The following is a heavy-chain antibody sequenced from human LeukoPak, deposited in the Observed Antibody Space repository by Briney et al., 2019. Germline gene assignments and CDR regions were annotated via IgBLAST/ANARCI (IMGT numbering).Heavy chain of an antibody. CDR2: IRSKAYGGTT. CDR3: TRAVDLSPGYYYMDV. J-gene: IGHJ6*03. CDR1: GGSFSGYY. Sequence: LSLTCAVYGGSFSGYYWSWVRQPPGKGLEWVGFIRSKAYGGTTEYAASVKGRFTISRDDSKSIAYLQMNSLKTEDTAVYYCTRAVDLSPGYYYMDVWGKGTTVTISS. D-gene: IGHD3-9*01. V-gene: IGHV3-49*04.